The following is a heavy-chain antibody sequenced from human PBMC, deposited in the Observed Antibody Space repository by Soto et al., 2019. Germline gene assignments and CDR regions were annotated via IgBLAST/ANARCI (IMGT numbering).Heavy chain of an antibody. CDR2: ISGSGGST. CDR3: AKGAYSDFWSGYFS. J-gene: IGHJ4*02. D-gene: IGHD3-3*01. CDR1: GFTFSSYA. Sequence: LRLSCAASGFTFSSYAXSWVRQAPGKGLEWVSAISGSGGSTYYADSVKGRFTISRDNSKNTLYLQMNSLRAEDTAVYYCAKGAYSDFWSGYFSWGQGTLVTVSS. V-gene: IGHV3-23*01.